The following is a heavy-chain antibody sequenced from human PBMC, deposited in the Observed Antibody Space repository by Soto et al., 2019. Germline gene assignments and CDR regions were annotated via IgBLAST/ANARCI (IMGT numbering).Heavy chain of an antibody. D-gene: IGHD3-9*01. CDR1: GGSVSSGSYY. J-gene: IGHJ6*02. CDR2: IYYSGST. V-gene: IGHV4-61*01. CDR3: AREVRYFDSYGMDV. Sequence: SETLSLTCTVSGGSVSSGSYYWSWIRQPPGKGLEWIGYIYYSGSTNYNPSLKSRVAISVDTSKNQFSLKLSSVTAADTAVYYCAREVRYFDSYGMDVWGQGTTVTVSS.